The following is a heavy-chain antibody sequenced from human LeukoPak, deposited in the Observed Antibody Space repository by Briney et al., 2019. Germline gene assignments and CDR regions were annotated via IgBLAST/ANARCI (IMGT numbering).Heavy chain of an antibody. CDR2: INPSGGST. Sequence: ASVKVSCKASGGTFSSYAISWVRRAPGQGLEWMGIINPSGGSTSYAQKFQGRVTMTRDTSTSTVYMELSSLRSEDAAVYYCARDTPYGYCSSTSCSSGVDVWGQGTTVTVSS. CDR3: ARDTPYGYCSSTSCSSGVDV. D-gene: IGHD2-2*01. CDR1: GGTFSSYA. J-gene: IGHJ6*02. V-gene: IGHV1-46*01.